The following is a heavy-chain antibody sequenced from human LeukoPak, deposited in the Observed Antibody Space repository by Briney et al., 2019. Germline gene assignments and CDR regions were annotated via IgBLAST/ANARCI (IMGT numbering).Heavy chain of an antibody. CDR2: ISGYNGNT. J-gene: IGHJ4*02. V-gene: IGHV1-18*01. D-gene: IGHD3-10*01. Sequence: ASVKVSCKASGYTFTSYGISWVRQAPGQGLELMGWISGYNGNTNYAQKLQGRVSMTTDTSTSTAYMELRSLRSDDTAVYYCARDQTQIWFGEGLWYFDYWGQGTLVTVSS. CDR3: ARDQTQIWFGEGLWYFDY. CDR1: GYTFTSYG.